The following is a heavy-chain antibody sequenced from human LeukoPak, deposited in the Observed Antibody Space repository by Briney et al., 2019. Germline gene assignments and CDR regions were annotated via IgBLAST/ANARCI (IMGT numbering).Heavy chain of an antibody. CDR1: GESFSGYS. J-gene: IGHJ5*02. Sequence: SETLSLTCAVYGESFSGYSWSWIRQPPGKGLEWIGEINHSGSTNYNPSLKSRVIISVDTSKNQFSLKLSSVTAADTAVYYCARRLRYCTNGVCSNWFDPWGQGTLVTVSS. D-gene: IGHD2-8*01. CDR2: INHSGST. V-gene: IGHV4-34*01. CDR3: ARRLRYCTNGVCSNWFDP.